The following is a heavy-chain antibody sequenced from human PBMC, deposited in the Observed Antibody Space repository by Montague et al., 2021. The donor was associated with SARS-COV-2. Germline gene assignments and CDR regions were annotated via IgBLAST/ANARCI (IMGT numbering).Heavy chain of an antibody. Sequence: SETLSLTCTVSGGSVNSGSYSWDWIRRPPGKGLGWIGSIHYSGSTSYNPSLKSRVTISIDTSKNHFSLRVNSVTAADSAVYFCARRPGASYYVFWSGGFDIWGQGTMVTVS. D-gene: IGHD3-3*01. V-gene: IGHV4-39*01. CDR1: GGSVNSGSYS. CDR2: IHYSGST. J-gene: IGHJ3*02. CDR3: ARRPGASYYVFWSGGFDI.